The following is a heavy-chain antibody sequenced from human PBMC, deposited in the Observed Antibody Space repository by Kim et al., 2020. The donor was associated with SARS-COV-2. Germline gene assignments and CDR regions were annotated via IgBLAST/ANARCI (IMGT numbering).Heavy chain of an antibody. CDR1: GGSISSSSYY. Sequence: SETLSLTCTVSGGSISSSSYYWGWIRQPPGKGLEWIGSIYYSGSTYYNPSLKSRVTISVDTSKNQFSLKLSSVTAADTAVYYCARIRWGWQLVWSYYGMDVWGQGTTVTVSS. CDR3: ARIRWGWQLVWSYYGMDV. CDR2: IYYSGST. J-gene: IGHJ6*02. D-gene: IGHD6-13*01. V-gene: IGHV4-39*01.